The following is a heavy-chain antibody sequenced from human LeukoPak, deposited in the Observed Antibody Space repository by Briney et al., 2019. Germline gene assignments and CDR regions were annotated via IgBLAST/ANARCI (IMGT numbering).Heavy chain of an antibody. J-gene: IGHJ6*03. CDR2: IYTSGST. CDR1: GYSISTGYY. D-gene: IGHD1-26*01. CDR3: ARAYTTPYYYYYMDV. Sequence: SETLSLTCTVSGYSISTGYYWGWIRQPAGKGLEWIGRIYTSGSTNYNPSLKSRVTISVDTSKNQFSLKLSSVTAADTAVYYCARAYTTPYYYYYMDVWGKGTTVTISS. V-gene: IGHV4-61*02.